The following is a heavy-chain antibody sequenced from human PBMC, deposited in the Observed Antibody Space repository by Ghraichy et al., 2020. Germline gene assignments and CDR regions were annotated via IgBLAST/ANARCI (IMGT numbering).Heavy chain of an antibody. CDR2: FDPEDGET. Sequence: ASVKVSCKVSGYTLTELSMHWVRQAPGKGLEWMGGFDPEDGETIYAQKFQGRVTMTEDTSTDTAYMELSSLRSEDTAVYYCATQYCSSTSCHPLWRWFDPWGQGTLVTVSS. D-gene: IGHD2-2*01. V-gene: IGHV1-24*01. CDR1: GYTLTELS. CDR3: ATQYCSSTSCHPLWRWFDP. J-gene: IGHJ5*02.